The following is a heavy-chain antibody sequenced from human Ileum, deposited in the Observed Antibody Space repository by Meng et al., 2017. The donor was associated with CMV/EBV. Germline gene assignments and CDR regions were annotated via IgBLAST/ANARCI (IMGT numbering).Heavy chain of an antibody. CDR1: GFIFRNYA. CDR3: TTWISSHFDY. Sequence: LSCTASGFIFRNYAISWVRQAPGKGLEWVSTIDYQDDINKHYSDSVWGRFTISRDNSKNTVFLQMSSLRAEDTAFYYCTTWISSHFDYWGQGTLVTVSS. D-gene: IGHD2-2*03. CDR2: IDYQDDINK. J-gene: IGHJ4*02. V-gene: IGHV3-23*05.